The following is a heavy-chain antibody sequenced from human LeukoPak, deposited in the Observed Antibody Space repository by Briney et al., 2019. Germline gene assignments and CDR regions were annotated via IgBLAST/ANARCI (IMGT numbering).Heavy chain of an antibody. CDR2: IRSKAYGGTT. J-gene: IGHJ4*02. CDR3: TTDRYSYGGFDY. V-gene: IGHV3-49*04. Sequence: GGSLRLSCTASGFTFGDYAMSWVRQAPGKGLEWVGFIRSKAYGGTTEYAASVKGRFTISRDDSKSIAYLQMNSLRTEDTAVYYCTTDRYSYGGFDYWGQGTLVTVSS. D-gene: IGHD5-18*01. CDR1: GFTFGDYA.